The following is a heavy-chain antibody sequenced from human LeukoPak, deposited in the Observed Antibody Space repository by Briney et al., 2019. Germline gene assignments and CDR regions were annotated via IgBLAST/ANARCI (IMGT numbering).Heavy chain of an antibody. J-gene: IGHJ4*02. CDR2: IYYSGST. V-gene: IGHV4-39*07. D-gene: IGHD6-19*01. CDR3: ASSGWSKFDY. CDR1: NGSISSDTYY. Sequence: SSETLSLTCTVSNGSISSDTYYWGWIRQPPGKGLEWIGSIYYSGSTYYNPSLKSRVTISVDTSKNQFSLKLSSVTAADTAVYYCASSGWSKFDYWGQGALVTVSS.